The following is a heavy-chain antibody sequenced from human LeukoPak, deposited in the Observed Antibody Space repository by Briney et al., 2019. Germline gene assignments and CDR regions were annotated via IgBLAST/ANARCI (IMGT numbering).Heavy chain of an antibody. J-gene: IGHJ4*02. CDR1: GFTFSSYS. CDR2: ISSSSSYI. V-gene: IGHV3-21*01. Sequence: GGSLRLSCAASGFTFSSYSMNWVRQAPEKGLEWVSSISSSSSYIYYADAVKGQFTISRDNAKNSLYLQMNSLRAEDTAVYYCARDSGYDDWGSYYFDYWGQGTLVTVSS. D-gene: IGHD5-12*01. CDR3: ARDSGYDDWGSYYFDY.